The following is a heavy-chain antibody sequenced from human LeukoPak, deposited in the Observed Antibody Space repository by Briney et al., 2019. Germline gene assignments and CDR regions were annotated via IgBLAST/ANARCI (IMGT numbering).Heavy chain of an antibody. Sequence: VGSLRLSSAASVFTFCIYSMNTVREAPAKGLEWVSSISSSSSYIYYADSVKGRSTISRDNAKNSLYLQMNSLRAEDTAVYYCARDPDSGYDWHYYGMDVWGQGTTVTVSS. CDR1: VFTFCIYS. D-gene: IGHD5-12*01. CDR3: ARDPDSGYDWHYYGMDV. J-gene: IGHJ6*02. V-gene: IGHV3-21*01. CDR2: ISSSSSYI.